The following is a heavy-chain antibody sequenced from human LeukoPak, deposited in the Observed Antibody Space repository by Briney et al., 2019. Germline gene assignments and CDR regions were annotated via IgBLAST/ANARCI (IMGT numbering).Heavy chain of an antibody. CDR3: AKDPIFSGSYGVFDY. CDR2: IIDSGNSI. Sequence: GGPLRFPCAASGLTFTSCAISWVRQAPGKGLEWVSTIIDSGNSIYYADSAEGRFTISRDNSKNTLYLQMNSLRAGDTAVYYCAKDPIFSGSYGVFDYWGLGTLVTVSS. J-gene: IGHJ4*02. CDR1: GLTFTSCA. V-gene: IGHV3-23*01. D-gene: IGHD1-26*01.